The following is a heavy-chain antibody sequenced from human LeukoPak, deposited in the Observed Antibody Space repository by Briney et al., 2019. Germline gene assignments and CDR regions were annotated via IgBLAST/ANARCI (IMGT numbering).Heavy chain of an antibody. D-gene: IGHD3-10*01. CDR2: ISSNGGST. J-gene: IGHJ4*02. V-gene: IGHV3-64*01. CDR3: ARDGPTHYGPYYFDY. Sequence: GGSLRLSCAASGFTFSSYAMHWVRQAPGKGLEYVSAISSNGGSTYYANSVKGRFTISRDNSKNTLYLQMGSLRAEDMAVYYCARDGPTHYGPYYFDYWGQGTLVTVSS. CDR1: GFTFSSYA.